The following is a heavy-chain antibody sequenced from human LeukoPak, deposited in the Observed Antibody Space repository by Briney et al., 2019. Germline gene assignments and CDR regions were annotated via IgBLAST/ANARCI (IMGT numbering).Heavy chain of an antibody. V-gene: IGHV3-23*01. J-gene: IGHJ6*03. CDR3: AKASRFGYSYGPREYFYYMDV. CDR1: GFTFTSFG. Sequence: GTLRLSCAASGFTFTSFGMSWVRQAPGKGLEWVSTISGSGGSTYYADSVKGRFTISRDNSKNTLYLQMNTLRAEDTAVYYCAKASRFGYSYGPREYFYYMDVWGKGTTVTTSS. D-gene: IGHD5-18*01. CDR2: ISGSGGST.